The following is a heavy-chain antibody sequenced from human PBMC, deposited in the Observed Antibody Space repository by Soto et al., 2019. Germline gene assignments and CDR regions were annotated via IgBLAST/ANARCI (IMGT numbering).Heavy chain of an antibody. CDR1: GFTFSSYD. Sequence: EVQLAESGGGMVQPGGSLRLSCVASGFTFSSYDMHWVRQAPGKGLEYVSSISSNGGTTYYGNSVKGRFTISRDNSKNTLYLQMGSLRAEDMGVEYCVRRVSGSYDYWGQGTLVTVSS. D-gene: IGHD1-26*01. V-gene: IGHV3-64*01. CDR2: ISSNGGTT. CDR3: VRRVSGSYDY. J-gene: IGHJ4*02.